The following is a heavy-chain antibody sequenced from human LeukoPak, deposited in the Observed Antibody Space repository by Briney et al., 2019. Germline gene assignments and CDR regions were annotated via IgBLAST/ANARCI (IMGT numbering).Heavy chain of an antibody. CDR3: ARDRYSSSWANFDY. Sequence: ASVKVSCKASGYTFTSYGISWVRQAPGQGLEWMGWISAYNGNTNYAQKPQGRVTMTTDTSTSTAYMELRSLRSDDTAVYYCARDRYSSSWANFDYWGQGTLVTVSS. J-gene: IGHJ4*02. CDR1: GYTFTSYG. V-gene: IGHV1-18*04. D-gene: IGHD6-13*01. CDR2: ISAYNGNT.